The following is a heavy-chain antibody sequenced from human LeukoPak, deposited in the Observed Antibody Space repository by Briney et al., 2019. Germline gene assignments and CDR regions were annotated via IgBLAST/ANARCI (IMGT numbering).Heavy chain of an antibody. Sequence: GGSLRLSCAASGFTFSSYAMSWVRQAPGKGLEWVSAISGSGGSTYYADSVKGWFTISRDNSKNTLYLQMNSLRAEDTAVYYCAKSSPRYYYDSSGYNYWGQGTLVTVSS. V-gene: IGHV3-23*01. CDR3: AKSSPRYYYDSSGYNY. J-gene: IGHJ4*02. CDR2: ISGSGGST. CDR1: GFTFSSYA. D-gene: IGHD3-22*01.